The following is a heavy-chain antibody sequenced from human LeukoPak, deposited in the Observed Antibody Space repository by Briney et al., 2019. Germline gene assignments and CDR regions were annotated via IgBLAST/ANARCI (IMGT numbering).Heavy chain of an antibody. V-gene: IGHV1-3*01. J-gene: IGHJ6*02. D-gene: IGHD5-18*01. CDR1: GYTFTSYA. CDR2: INAGNGNT. Sequence: ASVKVSCKASGYTFTSYAMHWVRQAPGQRLEWMGWINAGNGNTKYSQKFQGRVTITRDTSASTAYMELSSLRSEDTAVYYCARSNVDTAMYYYYGMDVWGQGITVTVSS. CDR3: ARSNVDTAMYYYYGMDV.